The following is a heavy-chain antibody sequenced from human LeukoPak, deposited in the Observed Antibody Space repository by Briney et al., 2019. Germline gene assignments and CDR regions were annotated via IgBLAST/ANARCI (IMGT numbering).Heavy chain of an antibody. Sequence: RSGGSLRLSCAASGFTFSSYAMSWVRQAPGKVLEWVSAISGSGGSTYYADSVKGRFTISRDNSKNTPYLQMNSLRAEDTAVYYCAKDLTYLTTLVDYWGQGTLVTVSS. D-gene: IGHD4/OR15-4a*01. V-gene: IGHV3-23*01. CDR2: ISGSGGST. CDR3: AKDLTYLTTLVDY. J-gene: IGHJ4*02. CDR1: GFTFSSYA.